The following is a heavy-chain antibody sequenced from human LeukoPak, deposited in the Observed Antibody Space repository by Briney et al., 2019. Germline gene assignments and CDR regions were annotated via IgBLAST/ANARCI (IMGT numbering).Heavy chain of an antibody. CDR1: GFTFSNYW. J-gene: IGHJ4*02. CDR2: IKQDGSEK. Sequence: GGSLRLSCAASGFTFSNYWMSWVRQAPGKGLEWVANIKQDGSEKYYVNSVKGRFTISRDNAKNSLYLQINSLRAEDTAVYYCAREEWFGELMRPYYFDYWGQGTLVTVSS. V-gene: IGHV3-7*01. CDR3: AREEWFGELMRPYYFDY. D-gene: IGHD3-10*01.